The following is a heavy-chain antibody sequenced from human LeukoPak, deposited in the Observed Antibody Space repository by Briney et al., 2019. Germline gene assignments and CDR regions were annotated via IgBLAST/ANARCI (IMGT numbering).Heavy chain of an antibody. V-gene: IGHV4-38-2*01. D-gene: IGHD3-10*01. CDR1: GYSISSGYY. CDR2: IYHSGST. CDR3: ARRDYGSGSYYPSDDY. J-gene: IGHJ4*02. Sequence: SETLSLTCAVSGYSISSGYYWGWIRQPPGKGLEWIGSIYHSGSTCYNPSLKSRVTISVDTSKNQFSLKLSSVTAADTAVYYCARRDYGSGSYYPSDDYWGQGTLVTVSS.